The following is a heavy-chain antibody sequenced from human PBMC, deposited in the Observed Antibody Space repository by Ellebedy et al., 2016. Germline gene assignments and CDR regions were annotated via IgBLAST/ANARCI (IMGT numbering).Heavy chain of an antibody. J-gene: IGHJ4*02. D-gene: IGHD6-19*01. Sequence: ASVKVSCKASGYNFASYWIGWVRQMPGKGLEWMGIIYSGDSDTRYSPSFQGQVIISVDKSISTAYLQWSSLKASDTAMYYCARPYSSGWYFAYWGQGTLVTVSS. V-gene: IGHV5-51*01. CDR3: ARPYSSGWYFAY. CDR1: GYNFASYW. CDR2: IYSGDSDT.